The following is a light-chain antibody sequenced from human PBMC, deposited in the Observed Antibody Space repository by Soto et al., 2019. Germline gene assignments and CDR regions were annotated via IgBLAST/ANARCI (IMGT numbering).Light chain of an antibody. Sequence: QSALTQPPSASGSPGQSVTISCTGTSSDVGGYNYVSWYQQHPGKDPKVMIYEVNKRPSGVPDRFSGSKSGNTASLTVSGLQAEDEADYFCKSYTGINNWVFGGGTKLTVL. J-gene: IGLJ3*02. V-gene: IGLV2-8*01. CDR2: EVN. CDR1: SSDVGGYNY. CDR3: KSYTGINNWV.